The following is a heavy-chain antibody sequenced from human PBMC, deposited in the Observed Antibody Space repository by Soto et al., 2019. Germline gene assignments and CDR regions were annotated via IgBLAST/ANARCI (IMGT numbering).Heavy chain of an antibody. CDR3: ARGCRGDIVVVPAAPPDALDI. Sequence: ASVKVSCKASGYTFTSYDINWVRQATGQGLEWMGWMNPNSGNTGYAQKFQGRVTMTRNTSISTAYMELSSLRSEDTAVYYCARGCRGDIVVVPAAPPDALDIWGQGTMVTVSS. J-gene: IGHJ3*02. CDR1: GYTFTSYD. CDR2: MNPNSGNT. V-gene: IGHV1-8*01. D-gene: IGHD2-2*01.